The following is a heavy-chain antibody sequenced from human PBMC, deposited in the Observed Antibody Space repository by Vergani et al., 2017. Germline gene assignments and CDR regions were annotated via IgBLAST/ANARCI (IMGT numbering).Heavy chain of an antibody. CDR1: GDSINSSTYY. V-gene: IGHV4-39*07. Sequence: QLQLQESGPGLVKPSETLSLTCTVSGDSINSSTYYWGWIRQTPEKGLEWIGSVYYTGSTYYNPSLTSRVTISVDTSKNQFSLKLSSVTAADTAVYYCARRFDPGVDYWGQGTLVTVSS. D-gene: IGHD3-10*01. CDR3: ARRFDPGVDY. J-gene: IGHJ4*02. CDR2: VYYTGST.